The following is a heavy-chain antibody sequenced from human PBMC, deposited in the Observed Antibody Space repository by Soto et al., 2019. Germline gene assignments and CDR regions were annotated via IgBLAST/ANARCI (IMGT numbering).Heavy chain of an antibody. CDR2: ISAYNGNT. CDR3: ARGRAYCGGDCYSGAYYYSGMDV. J-gene: IGHJ6*02. CDR1: GYTFTSYG. V-gene: IGHV1-18*01. Sequence: ASVKVSCKASGYTFTSYGISWVRQAPGQGLEWMGWISAYNGNTNYAQKLQGRVTMTTDTSTSTAYMELRSLRSDDTAVYYCARGRAYCGGDCYSGAYYYSGMDVWGQGTTVTVSS. D-gene: IGHD2-21*02.